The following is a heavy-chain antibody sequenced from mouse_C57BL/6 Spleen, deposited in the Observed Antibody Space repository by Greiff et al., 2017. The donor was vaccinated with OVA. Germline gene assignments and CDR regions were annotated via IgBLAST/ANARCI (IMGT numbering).Heavy chain of an antibody. V-gene: IGHV5-4*01. Sequence: DVMLVESGGGLVKPGGSLKLSCAASGFTFSSYAMSWVRQTPEKRLEWVATISDGGSYTYYPDNVKGRFTISRDNAKNNLYLQMSHLKSEDTAMYYCAREGEPWFAYWGQGTLVTVSA. CDR2: ISDGGSYT. CDR1: GFTFSSYA. CDR3: AREGEPWFAY. J-gene: IGHJ3*01.